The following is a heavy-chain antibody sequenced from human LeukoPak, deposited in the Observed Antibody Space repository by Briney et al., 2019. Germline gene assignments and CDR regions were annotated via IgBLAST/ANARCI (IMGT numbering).Heavy chain of an antibody. CDR3: AARRLTVTTEIDY. D-gene: IGHD4-17*01. J-gene: IGHJ4*02. CDR1: GFTFSSYG. V-gene: IGHV3-30*02. Sequence: GGSLRLSCAASGFTFSSYGMHWVRQAPGKGLEWVAFIRYDGTNKYYADSVKGRFTISRDNSKNTVYLQMNSLRPEDTAVYYCAARRLTVTTEIDYWGQGTLVTVSS. CDR2: IRYDGTNK.